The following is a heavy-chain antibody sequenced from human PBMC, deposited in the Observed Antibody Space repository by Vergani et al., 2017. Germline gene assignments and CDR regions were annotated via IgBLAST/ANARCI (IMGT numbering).Heavy chain of an antibody. CDR1: GYTFTAYY. V-gene: IGHV1-46*03. CDR2: ISPDGFST. CDR3: AREPRKTGFFDY. J-gene: IGHJ4*02. Sequence: QVQLVQSGAEVGKSGASVKISCKASGYTFTAYYIHWVRQAAEQGLEWVGVISPDGFSTFYAQKFQGRVTVTRHTSTSTVYVEVTSLRSDDTAVYYCAREPRKTGFFDYLGQGTLVPGSS. D-gene: IGHD3-9*01.